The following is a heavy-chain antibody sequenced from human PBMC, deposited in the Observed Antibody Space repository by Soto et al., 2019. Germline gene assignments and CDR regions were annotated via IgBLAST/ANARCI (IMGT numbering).Heavy chain of an antibody. J-gene: IGHJ6*02. Sequence: GSLRLSCAASGFTFSDYYMSLILRAPGKGLDWVSYISSSSSYTNYADSVKGRFTISRDNAKNSLYLQMNSLRAEDTAVYYCARDNCSSTSCFTGRGYYYYYGMDVWGQGTTVTVSS. D-gene: IGHD2-2*01. CDR3: ARDNCSSTSCFTGRGYYYYYGMDV. CDR2: ISSSSSYT. V-gene: IGHV3-11*06. CDR1: GFTFSDYY.